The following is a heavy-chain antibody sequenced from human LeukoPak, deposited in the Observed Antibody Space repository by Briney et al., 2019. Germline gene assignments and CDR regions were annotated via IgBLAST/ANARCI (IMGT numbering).Heavy chain of an antibody. CDR1: GYTFTSYG. V-gene: IGHV1-18*01. Sequence: ASVKVSCKASGYTFTSYGISWVRQAPGQGLEWMGWISAYNGNTNYAQKLQGRVTMTTDTSTSTAYMELRSLRSDDTAVYYCATDGPYYYDSSGRDFDYWGQGTLVTVSS. CDR2: ISAYNGNT. D-gene: IGHD3-22*01. J-gene: IGHJ4*02. CDR3: ATDGPYYYDSSGRDFDY.